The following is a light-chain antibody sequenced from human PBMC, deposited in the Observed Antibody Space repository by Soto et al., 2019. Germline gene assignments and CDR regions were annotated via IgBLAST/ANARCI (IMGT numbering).Light chain of an antibody. Sequence: EIVMTQSPATLSVSPGERATLSCRVSQSVSSNLAWYQQKPGQAPRLLIYGASTRATGIPARFSGSGSGTEFTLTISSLQSEDFAVYYCQQYNNWPHTFGQGTKVEIK. CDR2: GAS. V-gene: IGKV3-15*01. CDR1: QSVSSN. J-gene: IGKJ1*01. CDR3: QQYNNWPHT.